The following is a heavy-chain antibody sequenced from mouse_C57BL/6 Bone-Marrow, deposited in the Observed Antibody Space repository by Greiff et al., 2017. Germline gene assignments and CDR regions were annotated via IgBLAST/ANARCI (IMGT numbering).Heavy chain of an antibody. J-gene: IGHJ2*01. CDR2: IDPENGDT. V-gene: IGHV14-4*01. CDR3: TTYYYGSSSADY. CDR1: GFNIKDDY. D-gene: IGHD1-1*01. Sequence: EVKLVESGAELVRPGASVKLSCTASGFNIKDDYMHWVKQRPEQGLEWIGWIDPENGDTEYASKFQGKATITADTSSNTAYLQLSSLTSEDTAVYYCTTYYYGSSSADYWGQGTTLTVSS.